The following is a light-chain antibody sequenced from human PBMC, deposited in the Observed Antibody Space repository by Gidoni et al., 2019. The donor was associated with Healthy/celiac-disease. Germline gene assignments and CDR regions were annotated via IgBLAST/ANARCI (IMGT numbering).Light chain of an antibody. CDR1: SRYVGCYNY. Sequence: QSALTQPASVSGSPGQSITISCTGTSRYVGCYNYVSLYQQHPGKAPKLMIYDVSNRPSGVSNRFSGSKSGNTASLTISGLQAEDEADYYCSSYTSSSTYVFGTGTKVTVL. J-gene: IGLJ1*01. CDR3: SSYTSSSTYV. CDR2: DVS. V-gene: IGLV2-14*03.